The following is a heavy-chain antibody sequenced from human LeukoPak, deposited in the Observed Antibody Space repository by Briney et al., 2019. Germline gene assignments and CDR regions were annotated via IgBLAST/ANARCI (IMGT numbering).Heavy chain of an antibody. CDR2: IYSSGST. J-gene: IGHJ3*02. CDR3: ARRNDFDI. Sequence: SETLSLTCTVSGCSITGYHWSWIRQPPGKGLEWIGYIYSSGSTEYKPSLKSRATISADTSKNQFSLKLTSVAAADTAIYYCARRNDFDIWGQGTMVTVSS. V-gene: IGHV4-4*08. CDR1: GCSITGYH.